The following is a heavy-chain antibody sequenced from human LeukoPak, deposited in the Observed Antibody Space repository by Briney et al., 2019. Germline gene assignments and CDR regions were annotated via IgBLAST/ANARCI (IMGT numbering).Heavy chain of an antibody. CDR3: ARVRYNVLLWFREPGLYYYYYMDV. V-gene: IGHV3-7*01. CDR2: IKQDGSEK. D-gene: IGHD3-10*01. J-gene: IGHJ6*03. CDR1: GFTFSSYW. Sequence: PGGSLRLSCVASGFTFSSYWMSWVRQAPGKGLEWVANIKQDGSEKYYVDSVKGRFTISRDNAKNSLYLQMNSLRAEDTAVYYCARVRYNVLLWFREPGLYYYYYMDVWGKGTTVTVSS.